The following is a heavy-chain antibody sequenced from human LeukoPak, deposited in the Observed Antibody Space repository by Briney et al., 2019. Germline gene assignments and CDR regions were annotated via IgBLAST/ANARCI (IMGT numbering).Heavy chain of an antibody. J-gene: IGHJ4*02. Sequence: GGSLRLSCAASGFTFSSYWMHWVRQAPGKGLVWVSRINSDGSSISYADSVKGRFIISRDNAKNTLYLQMNSLRAEDTAVYYCARANYYDSSGYYYWGQGTLVTVSS. CDR3: ARANYYDSSGYYY. CDR2: INSDGSSI. CDR1: GFTFSSYW. D-gene: IGHD3-22*01. V-gene: IGHV3-74*01.